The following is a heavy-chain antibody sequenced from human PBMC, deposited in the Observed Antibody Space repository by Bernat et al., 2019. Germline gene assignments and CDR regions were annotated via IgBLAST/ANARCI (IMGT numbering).Heavy chain of an antibody. V-gene: IGHV3-30*03. CDR3: ARPKYSGSYDY. J-gene: IGHJ4*02. D-gene: IGHD1-26*01. CDR2: ISYDGSNK. CDR1: GFTFSSYG. Sequence: QVQLVESGGGVVQPGRSLRLSCAASGFTFSSYGMHWVRQAPGKGLEWVAVISYDGSNKYYADSVKGRFTISRDNSKNTLYLQMNSLRAEDTAVYYCARPKYSGSYDYWGQGTLVTVSS.